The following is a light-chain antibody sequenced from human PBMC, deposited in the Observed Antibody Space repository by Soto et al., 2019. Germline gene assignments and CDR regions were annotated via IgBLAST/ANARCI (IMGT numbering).Light chain of an antibody. CDR2: KAS. V-gene: IGKV1-5*03. CDR3: QQYNSYSLT. J-gene: IGKJ4*01. CDR1: QSISSW. Sequence: DIQMTQSPSTLSASVGDRVTITCRASQSISSWLAWYQQKPGKAPKLLIYKASSLESGVPSRFSGSRSGTEFTLTISSLQPDDFETYYCQQYNSYSLTFGGGTKVEIK.